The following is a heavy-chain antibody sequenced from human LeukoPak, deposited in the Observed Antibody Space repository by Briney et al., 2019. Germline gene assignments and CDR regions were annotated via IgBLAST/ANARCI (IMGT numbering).Heavy chain of an antibody. V-gene: IGHV1-2*02. CDR3: ARALRRSPVIDY. D-gene: IGHD3-16*02. CDR1: GYTFTSYD. CDR2: INPNSGGT. J-gene: IGHJ4*02. Sequence: ASVKVSCKASGYTFTSYDINWVRQATGQGLEWMGWINPNSGGTNYAQKFQGRVTMTRDTSISTAYMELSRLRSDDTAVYYCARALRRSPVIDYWGQGTLVTVSS.